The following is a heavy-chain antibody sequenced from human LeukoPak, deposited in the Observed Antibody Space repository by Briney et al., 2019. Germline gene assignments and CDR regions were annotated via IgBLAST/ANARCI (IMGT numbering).Heavy chain of an antibody. Sequence: AASVKVSCKASGYTFTSYGISWVRQAPGQGLEWMGRINPNSGGTNYAQKFQGRVTMTRDTSISTAYMELSRLRSDDTAVYYCARDRDYDFWSGYYILYYYYGMDVWGQGTTVTVSS. D-gene: IGHD3-3*01. CDR1: GYTFTSYG. V-gene: IGHV1-2*06. J-gene: IGHJ6*02. CDR3: ARDRDYDFWSGYYILYYYYGMDV. CDR2: INPNSGGT.